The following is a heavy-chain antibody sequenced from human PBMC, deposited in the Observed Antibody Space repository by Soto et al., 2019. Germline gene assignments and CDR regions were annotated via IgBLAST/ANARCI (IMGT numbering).Heavy chain of an antibody. CDR1: GFTFSRYS. Sequence: EVQLVESGGGLVQPGGSLRLSCAASGFTFSRYSMNWVRQAPGKGLEWVSYISSSSNSIYYADSVKGRFTISRDNAKNSLHLKMHNLRAQDTAVYYGASPVECSTTSCIRGGQGTLFTASP. J-gene: IGHJ4*02. D-gene: IGHD2-2*01. V-gene: IGHV3-48*01. CDR2: ISSSSNSI. CDR3: ASPVECSTTSCIR.